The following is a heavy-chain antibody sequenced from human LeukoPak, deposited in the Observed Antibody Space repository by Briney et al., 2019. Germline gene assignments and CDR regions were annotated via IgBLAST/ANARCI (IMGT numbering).Heavy chain of an antibody. CDR1: GFTFSRFA. J-gene: IGHJ3*02. CDR2: INSGGNT. Sequence: PGGSLRLSCAASGFTFSRFAMNWVRQAPGKGLEWVSAINSGGNTYYADSLKGRFTISRDNSKNMLYLQMSSLRAEDTAVYYCARTIVGASMDAFDMWGQGTMVTVSS. D-gene: IGHD1-26*01. V-gene: IGHV3-23*01. CDR3: ARTIVGASMDAFDM.